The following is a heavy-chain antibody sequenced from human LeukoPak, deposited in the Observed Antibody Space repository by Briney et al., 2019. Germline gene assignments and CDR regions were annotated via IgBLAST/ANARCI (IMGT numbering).Heavy chain of an antibody. J-gene: IGHJ5*02. CDR1: GYSFNTYW. CDR3: ARLPREWSGETCSSWFDP. V-gene: IGHV5-51*01. D-gene: IGHD3-3*01. CDR2: IYPDDSRT. Sequence: GESLKISCQGSGYSFNTYWIVWVRQMPGKGLECMGTIYPDDSRTRYSPSFQGQVTISADRSISTAYLQWSSLKASDTAMYYCARLPREWSGETCSSWFDPWGRGTLVTVSS.